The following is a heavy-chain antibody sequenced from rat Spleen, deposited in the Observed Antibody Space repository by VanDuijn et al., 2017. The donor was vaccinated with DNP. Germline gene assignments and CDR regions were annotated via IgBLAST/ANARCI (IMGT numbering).Heavy chain of an antibody. CDR2: ISYDGSST. V-gene: IGHV5-20*01. J-gene: IGHJ2*01. D-gene: IGHD1-1*01. Sequence: EVKFVESGGGLVQPGRSLKLSCAASGFTFSDYYMAWVRQAPTKGLEWVATISYDGSSTYYRDSVKGRFTISRDNAKSTLYLQMNSLRSEDTATYYCTRDYYSHFDYWGQGVMVTVSS. CDR3: TRDYYSHFDY. CDR1: GFTFSDYY.